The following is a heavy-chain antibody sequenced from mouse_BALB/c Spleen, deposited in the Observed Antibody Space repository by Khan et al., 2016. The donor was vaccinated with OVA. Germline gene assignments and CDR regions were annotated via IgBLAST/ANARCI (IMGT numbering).Heavy chain of an antibody. Sequence: EVQLQESGPGLVKPSQTVSLTCTVTGISITSGNYRWSWIRQFPGNKLEWIGNIYYSGTVTYNPSLTSRTTITRATSKNQFFLEMNSLTAEDTATYDCARDYGSLYWYFDVWGAGTTVTVSS. CDR1: GISITSGNYR. J-gene: IGHJ1*01. V-gene: IGHV3-5*02. CDR3: ARDYGSLYWYFDV. D-gene: IGHD1-1*01. CDR2: IYYSGTV.